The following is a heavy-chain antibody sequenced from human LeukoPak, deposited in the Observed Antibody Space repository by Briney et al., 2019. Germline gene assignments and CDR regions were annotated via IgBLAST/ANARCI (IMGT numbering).Heavy chain of an antibody. Sequence: ASVKVSCKASGYTFTSYGISWVRQAPGQGLEWMGWISAYNGNTNYPQKLQGRVTMTTDTSTSTAYMELRSLRSDDTAVYYCARSGSYYVHRPNAFDIWGQGTMVTVSS. CDR1: GYTFTSYG. J-gene: IGHJ3*02. CDR2: ISAYNGNT. V-gene: IGHV1-18*01. CDR3: ARSGSYYVHRPNAFDI. D-gene: IGHD1-26*01.